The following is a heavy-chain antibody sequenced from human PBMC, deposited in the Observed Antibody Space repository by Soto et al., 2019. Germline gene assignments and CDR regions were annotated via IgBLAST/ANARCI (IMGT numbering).Heavy chain of an antibody. CDR3: SGVVASGY. D-gene: IGHD3-3*01. CDR2: ISRDGGTK. J-gene: IGHJ4*02. V-gene: IGHV3-30*03. Sequence: QVQLVESGGGVVQPGRSLRLSCAASGFTVSSYGMHWVRQAPGKGLEWVAVISRDGGTKYYADSVKGRFTISRDNLRNTVFLEMYSLRGVDMAVYFCSGVVASGYWGQGTLVTVSS. CDR1: GFTVSSYG.